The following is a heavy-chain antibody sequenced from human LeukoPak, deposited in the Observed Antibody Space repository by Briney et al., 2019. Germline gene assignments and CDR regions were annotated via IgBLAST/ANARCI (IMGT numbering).Heavy chain of an antibody. CDR2: ISSSSSYI. V-gene: IGHV3-21*01. J-gene: IGHJ6*03. CDR1: GFTFSSYS. Sequence: GGSLRLSCAASGFTFSSYSMNWVRQAPGKGLEWVSSISSSSSYIYYADSVKGRFTISRDNAKNSLYLQMNSLRAEDTAVYYCARDLGDYTNDYYYYYMDVRGKGTTVTVSS. D-gene: IGHD4-11*01. CDR3: ARDLGDYTNDYYYYYMDV.